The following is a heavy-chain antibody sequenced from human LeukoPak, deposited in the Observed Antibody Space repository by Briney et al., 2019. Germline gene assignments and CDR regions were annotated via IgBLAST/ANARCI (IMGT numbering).Heavy chain of an antibody. CDR2: ISGGGGST. CDR1: GFTFSSYA. CDR3: AKQCGGDCYGYYFDY. V-gene: IGHV3-23*01. Sequence: QTGGSLRLSCAASGFTFSSYAMSWVRQAPGKGLEWVSAISGGGGSTYYADSVKGRFTISRDNSKNTLYLQMNSLRAEDTAVYYCAKQCGGDCYGYYFDYWGQGTLVTVSS. J-gene: IGHJ4*02. D-gene: IGHD2-21*02.